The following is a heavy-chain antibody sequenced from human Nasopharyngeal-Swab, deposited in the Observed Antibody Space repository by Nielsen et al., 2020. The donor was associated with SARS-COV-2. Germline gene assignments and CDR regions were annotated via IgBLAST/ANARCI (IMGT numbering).Heavy chain of an antibody. CDR2: MNPNSGNT. CDR1: GYTFTSYD. CDR3: ARMYSSSWYEGHNWFDP. Sequence: ASVKVSCKASGYTFTSYDINWVRQATGQGLEWMGWMNPNSGNTGYAQKFQGRVTITRNTSISTAYMELSSLRSEDTAVYYCARMYSSSWYEGHNWFDPWGQGTLVIVSS. D-gene: IGHD6-13*01. J-gene: IGHJ5*02. V-gene: IGHV1-8*03.